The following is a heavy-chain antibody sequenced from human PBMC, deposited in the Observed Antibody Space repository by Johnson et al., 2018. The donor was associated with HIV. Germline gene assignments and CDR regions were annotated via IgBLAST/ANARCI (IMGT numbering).Heavy chain of an antibody. CDR2: IYSGGST. CDR1: GFTVSSNY. CDR3: ARVGAAGVDAFDI. D-gene: IGHD6-25*01. Sequence: VQLVESGGGLIQPGGSLRLSCAASGFTVSSNYMSWVRQAPGKGLEWVSVIYSGGSTYTADSVKCQFTISRDNSKTTLYLQMNSLRAEDTAVYYCARVGAAGVDAFDIWGQGTMVTVSS. J-gene: IGHJ3*02. V-gene: IGHV3-53*01.